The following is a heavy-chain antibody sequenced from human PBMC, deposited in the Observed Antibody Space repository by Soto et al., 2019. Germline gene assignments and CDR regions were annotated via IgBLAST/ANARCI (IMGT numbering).Heavy chain of an antibody. CDR3: ARDVGSGVDP. Sequence: QVQLVQSGAEVKKPGSSVKVSCKASGGTFSSYTISWVRQAPGQGLEWMGRFVTILGLAHYAQKFQGRVTITADKSTSTAYMELSSLRSDDTAVYYCARDVGSGVDPWGQGTLVTVSS. D-gene: IGHD3-10*01. V-gene: IGHV1-69*08. J-gene: IGHJ5*02. CDR1: GGTFSSYT. CDR2: FVTILGLA.